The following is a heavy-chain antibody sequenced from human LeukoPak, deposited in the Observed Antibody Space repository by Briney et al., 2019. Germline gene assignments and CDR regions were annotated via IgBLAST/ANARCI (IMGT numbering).Heavy chain of an antibody. V-gene: IGHV3-23*01. CDR3: AKYSNYDSSGYYFDY. Sequence: GGSLRLSCAASGFTFSSYAMSWVRQAPGKGLEWVSAISGSGGSTYYADSVKGRFTIPRDNSKNTLYLQMNSLRAEDTAVYYCAKYSNYDSSGYYFDYWGQGTLVTVSS. CDR1: GFTFSSYA. CDR2: ISGSGGST. D-gene: IGHD3-22*01. J-gene: IGHJ4*02.